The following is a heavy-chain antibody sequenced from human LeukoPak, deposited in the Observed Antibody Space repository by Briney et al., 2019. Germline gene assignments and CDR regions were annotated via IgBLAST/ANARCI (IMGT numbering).Heavy chain of an antibody. CDR2: MFYSGST. CDR3: ARIAVAGVVAFDI. CDR1: GFTFSSYSMN. Sequence: VSLRLSCAASGFTFSSYSMNWVRQPPGKGLEWIGSMFYSGSTYYNPSLKSRVTISVDTSKNQFSLKLSSVTAADTAVYYCARIAVAGVVAFDIWGQGTMVT. J-gene: IGHJ3*02. V-gene: IGHV4-39*01. D-gene: IGHD6-19*01.